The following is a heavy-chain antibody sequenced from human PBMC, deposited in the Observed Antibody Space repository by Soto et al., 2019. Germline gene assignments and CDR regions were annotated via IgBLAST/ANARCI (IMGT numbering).Heavy chain of an antibody. V-gene: IGHV3-23*01. J-gene: IGHJ4*02. CDR3: ATVHSTSRSFDY. D-gene: IGHD6-6*01. CDR2: TGLNGCTT. CDR1: GFPFSMSA. Sequence: EVQLLESGGGLVQPGGSLRLSCAASGFPFSMSAMNWVRQAPGKGLEWVSTTGLNGCTTYYADSVKGRFTVSRDNTMNTLDLQMSSLRAEDTAVYYCATVHSTSRSFDYWGQGTLVTVSS.